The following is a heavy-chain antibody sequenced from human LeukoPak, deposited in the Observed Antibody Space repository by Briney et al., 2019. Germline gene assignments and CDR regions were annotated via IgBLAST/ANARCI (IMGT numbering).Heavy chain of an antibody. Sequence: ASVKVSCKASGGSFSNYAISWVRQAPGQGLEWMGRIIPILGIANYAQKFQGRVTITADKSTSTAYMELSSLRSEDTAVYYCASHPWGSYYDSNDDYWGQGTLVTVSS. J-gene: IGHJ4*02. CDR1: GGSFSNYA. V-gene: IGHV1-69*04. CDR3: ASHPWGSYYDSNDDY. D-gene: IGHD3-22*01. CDR2: IIPILGIA.